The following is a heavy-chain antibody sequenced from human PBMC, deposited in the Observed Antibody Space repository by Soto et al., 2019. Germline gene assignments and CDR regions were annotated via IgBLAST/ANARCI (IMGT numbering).Heavy chain of an antibody. CDR2: ISDDGTTK. Sequence: QVQLVESGGGVVQPGRSLRLSCAASGFIFSRYFMHWVRQAPGKGLEWVALISDDGTTKYYADSVTGRFTISRDNSMNTLYLQMNSLSADDTAVYYCTRADLTVTLSVFDPWGQGTLVTVSS. CDR3: TRADLTVTLSVFDP. CDR1: GFIFSRYF. J-gene: IGHJ5*02. D-gene: IGHD4-17*01. V-gene: IGHV3-30-3*01.